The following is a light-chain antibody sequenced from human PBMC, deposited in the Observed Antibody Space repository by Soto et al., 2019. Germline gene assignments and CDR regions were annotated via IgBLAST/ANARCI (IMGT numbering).Light chain of an antibody. V-gene: IGKV3D-20*02. CDR2: GAS. Sequence: EIVLTQSPDTLSLSPGERTTISCRASQSISSTYLAWYQQKRGQAPRLLIHGASSRATDIPARFSGSGSGTDFTLTISSLEPEDFAVYYCQQRHNWRDTFGQGTRLEIK. CDR3: QQRHNWRDT. CDR1: QSISSTY. J-gene: IGKJ5*01.